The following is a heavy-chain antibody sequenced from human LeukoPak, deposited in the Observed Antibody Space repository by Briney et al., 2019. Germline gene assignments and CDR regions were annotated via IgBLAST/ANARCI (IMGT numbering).Heavy chain of an antibody. J-gene: IGHJ4*02. CDR2: ISGRGDST. CDR1: GFTFNSYA. Sequence: PGGSLRLSCAASGFTFNSYAMTWVRQAPGKGLEWVSGISGRGDSTHYADSVKGRFTISRDNSKNMVYMQMNSLTAEDTALYYCAKTYYYGSGTFSFDHWGQGTQVTVSS. CDR3: AKTYYYGSGTFSFDH. V-gene: IGHV3-23*01. D-gene: IGHD3-10*01.